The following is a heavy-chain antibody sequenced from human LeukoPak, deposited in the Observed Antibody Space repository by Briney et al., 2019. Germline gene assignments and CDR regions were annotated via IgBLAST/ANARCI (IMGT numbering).Heavy chain of an antibody. J-gene: IGHJ3*01. Sequence: SVKVSCKAAGGTISNYVISWVRQAPGQGLEWMGGIIPIFTTANYAQKFQGRVTITADESTSTAYMELSSLRSEDTAVYYCARGPQVGTFDLWGQGTMVTVSS. CDR2: IIPIFTTA. D-gene: IGHD1-26*01. V-gene: IGHV1-69*13. CDR3: ARGPQVGTFDL. CDR1: GGTISNYV.